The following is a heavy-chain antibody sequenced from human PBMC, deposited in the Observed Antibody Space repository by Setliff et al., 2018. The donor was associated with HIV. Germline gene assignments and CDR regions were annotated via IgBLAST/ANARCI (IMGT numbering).Heavy chain of an antibody. Sequence: SETLSLTCTVSGASITTDTYYWAWIRQPPGRGLEWIGSIYHRGSTHHNPSLKSRVTFSVDTSKNQFSLKLSSVTAADTAVYYCARSFGNGNSRLGNWGQGTLVIVSS. CDR3: ARSFGNGNSRLGN. J-gene: IGHJ4*02. CDR1: GASITTDTYY. D-gene: IGHD2-8*01. CDR2: IYHRGST. V-gene: IGHV4-39*01.